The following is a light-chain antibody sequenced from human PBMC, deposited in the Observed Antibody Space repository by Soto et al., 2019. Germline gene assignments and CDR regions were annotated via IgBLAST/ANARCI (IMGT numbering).Light chain of an antibody. CDR2: DNY. Sequence: QSALTQPPSVSAAPGQRVTISCSGSSSNIGSNYVSWYQQLPGTAPKLLIYDNYKRPSGIPDRFSGSTSGTSATLAIAGLQIGDEADYYCDSWDNSLSVVLFGGGTKLTVL. J-gene: IGLJ2*01. CDR1: SSNIGSNY. V-gene: IGLV1-51*01. CDR3: DSWDNSLSVVL.